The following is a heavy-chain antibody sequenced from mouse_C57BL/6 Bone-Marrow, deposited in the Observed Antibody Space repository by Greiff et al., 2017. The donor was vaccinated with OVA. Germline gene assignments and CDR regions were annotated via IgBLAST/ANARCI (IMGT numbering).Heavy chain of an antibody. D-gene: IGHD1-2*01. Sequence: VQRVESGAELVRPGASVKLSCKASGYTFTDYYINWVKQRPGQGLEWIARIYPGSGNTYYNEKFKGKATLTAEKSSSTAYMQLSSLTSEDSAVYFCARGYHAMDYWGQGTSVTVSS. V-gene: IGHV1-76*01. CDR1: GYTFTDYY. J-gene: IGHJ4*01. CDR2: IYPGSGNT. CDR3: ARGYHAMDY.